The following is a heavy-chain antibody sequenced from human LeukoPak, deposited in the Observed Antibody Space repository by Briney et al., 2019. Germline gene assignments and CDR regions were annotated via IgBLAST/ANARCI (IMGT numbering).Heavy chain of an antibody. V-gene: IGHV1-2*02. CDR1: GGTFSSYA. CDR3: ARVTNLYSSSWSY. CDR2: INPNSGGT. Sequence: ASVKVSCKASGGTFSSYAISWVRQAPGQGLEWMGWINPNSGGTNYARKFQGRVTMTRDTSISTAYMELSRLRSDDTAVYYCARVTNLYSSSWSYWGQGTLVTVSS. D-gene: IGHD6-13*01. J-gene: IGHJ4*02.